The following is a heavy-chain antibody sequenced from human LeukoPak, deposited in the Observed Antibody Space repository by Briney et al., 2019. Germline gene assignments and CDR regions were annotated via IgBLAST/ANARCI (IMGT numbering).Heavy chain of an antibody. D-gene: IGHD5-24*01. CDR1: GFTFSSYG. CDR2: ISYDGSNK. CDR3: AKGVLEMATIPLNYFDY. J-gene: IGHJ4*02. V-gene: IGHV3-30*18. Sequence: GGSLRLSCAASGFTFSSYGMHWVRQAPGKGLEWVAVISYDGSNKYYADSVKGRFTISRDNSKNTLYLQMNSLRAEDTAVYYCAKGVLEMATIPLNYFDYWGQGTLVTVSS.